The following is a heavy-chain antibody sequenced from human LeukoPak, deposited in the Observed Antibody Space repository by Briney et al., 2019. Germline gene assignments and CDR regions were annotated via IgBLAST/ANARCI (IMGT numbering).Heavy chain of an antibody. Sequence: GGSLRLSCAASGLTFSNYAMSWVRQAPGKGLEWVSAITGSGGNTYYADSVKGRFTISRDNSKNTVFLQMNSLRAEDTAVYYCAKWGDYDVLTGYYVSDYWGQGTLVTVSS. CDR2: ITGSGGNT. D-gene: IGHD3-9*01. CDR1: GLTFSNYA. CDR3: AKWGDYDVLTGYYVSDY. J-gene: IGHJ4*02. V-gene: IGHV3-23*01.